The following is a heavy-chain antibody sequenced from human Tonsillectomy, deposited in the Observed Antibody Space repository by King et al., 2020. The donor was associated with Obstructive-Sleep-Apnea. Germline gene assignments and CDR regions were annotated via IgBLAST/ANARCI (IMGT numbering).Heavy chain of an antibody. Sequence: QLQESGPGLVKPSETLSLTCTVSGGSITSSSYYWGWIRQPPGKGLEGIGSIYYCGVTYYNPSLKSRVTISVDTSKNQFSLRLRSVTAAATAVYYCARVGGDWYFDLWGRGTLVTVSS. D-gene: IGHD2-15*01. CDR2: IYYCGVT. CDR1: GGSITSSSYY. J-gene: IGHJ2*01. CDR3: ARVGGDWYFDL. V-gene: IGHV4-39*07.